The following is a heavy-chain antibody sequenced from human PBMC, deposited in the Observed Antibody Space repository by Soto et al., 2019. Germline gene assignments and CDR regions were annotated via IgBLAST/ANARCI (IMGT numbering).Heavy chain of an antibody. V-gene: IGHV4-34*01. CDR2: INHNGNN. J-gene: IGHJ3*02. CDR1: GGSFSTYY. D-gene: IGHD3-9*01. CDR3: ARGGSNDWQVAFDI. Sequence: LSLTCVVSGGSFSTYYYSWIRQSPGKGLEWIGEINHNGNNNYSPSLKSRVTMSLDTSKNQFSLKLTSVTAADTAVYYCARGGSNDWQVAFDIWGQGTMVTV.